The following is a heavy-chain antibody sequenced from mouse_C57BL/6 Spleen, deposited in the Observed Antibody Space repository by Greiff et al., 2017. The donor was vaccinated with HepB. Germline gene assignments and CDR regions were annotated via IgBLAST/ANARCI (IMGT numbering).Heavy chain of an antibody. Sequence: VQLQQPGAELVMPGASVKLSCKASGYTFTSYWMHWVKQRPGQGLEWIGEIDPSDSYTNYNQKFKGNSTLTVDKSSSTAYMQLISLTSEDSAVYYCARSAQAFLFAYWGQGTLGTVSA. CDR1: GYTFTSYW. CDR2: IDPSDSYT. CDR3: ARSAQAFLFAY. V-gene: IGHV1-69*01. D-gene: IGHD3-2*02. J-gene: IGHJ3*01.